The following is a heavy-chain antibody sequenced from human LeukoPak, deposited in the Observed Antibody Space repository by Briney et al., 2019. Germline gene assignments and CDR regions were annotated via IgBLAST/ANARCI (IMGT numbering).Heavy chain of an antibody. CDR3: ARGWGSGTRVDY. D-gene: IGHD3-16*01. CDR1: GYTFTSYG. V-gene: IGHV1-18*01. J-gene: IGHJ4*02. Sequence: ASVKVSCKASGYTFTSYGIRWVRHAPGQGLEWMGWISAYNGNTNYAQKLQGRVTMTADTSTSTAYMELSSLRSDDTAVYYCARGWGSGTRVDYWGQGTLVTVSS. CDR2: ISAYNGNT.